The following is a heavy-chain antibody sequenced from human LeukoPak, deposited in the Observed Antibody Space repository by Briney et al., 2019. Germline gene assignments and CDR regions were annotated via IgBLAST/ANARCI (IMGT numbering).Heavy chain of an antibody. D-gene: IGHD3-10*01. CDR3: ARGEDGSGSYYNS. Sequence: GGSLRLSCAASGFTFSSYAMHWVRQAPGKGLEWVAVISYDGSKKYYADSVKGRFTISRDNSKNTLYLQMNSLRAEDTAVYYCARGEDGSGSYYNSWGQGTLVTVSS. V-gene: IGHV3-30-3*01. CDR2: ISYDGSKK. J-gene: IGHJ4*02. CDR1: GFTFSSYA.